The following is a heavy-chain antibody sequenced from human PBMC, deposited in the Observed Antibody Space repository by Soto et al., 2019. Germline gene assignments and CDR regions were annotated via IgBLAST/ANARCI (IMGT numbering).Heavy chain of an antibody. D-gene: IGHD3-16*01. CDR1: GLTFSSYA. CDR2: ISYDGSDK. Sequence: QVQLVESGGGVVQPGRSLRLSCAASGLTFSSYAMHWVRQAPGKGLEWVADISYDGSDKYYADSVKGRFTISRDNSKNTLYLQMNSVRTEDTAVYYCAREGEGLDYWGQGTLVTVSS. J-gene: IGHJ4*02. CDR3: AREGEGLDY. V-gene: IGHV3-30-3*01.